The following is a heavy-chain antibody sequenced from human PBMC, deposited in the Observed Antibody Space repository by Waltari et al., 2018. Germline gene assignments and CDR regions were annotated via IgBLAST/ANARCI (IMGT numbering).Heavy chain of an antibody. J-gene: IGHJ4*02. D-gene: IGHD3-3*01. Sequence: QVQLQESGPGLVKPSETLSLTCAVSGYSLSSGYYWGWFRQPPGKGLEWIGSIYHSGSTYYNPSLKSRVTISVDTSKNQFSLKLSSVTAADTAVYYCARDFYDFWSGSRLPFDYWGQGTLVTVSS. CDR1: GYSLSSGYY. CDR3: ARDFYDFWSGSRLPFDY. CDR2: IYHSGST. V-gene: IGHV4-38-2*02.